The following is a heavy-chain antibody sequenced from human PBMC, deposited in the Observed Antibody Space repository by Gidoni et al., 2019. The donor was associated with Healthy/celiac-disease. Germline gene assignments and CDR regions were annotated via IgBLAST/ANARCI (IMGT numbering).Heavy chain of an antibody. V-gene: IGHV3-20*04. CDR3: ATEPSYYGSGSYYMD. CDR2: INWNGGST. CDR1: GFTLADYG. J-gene: IGHJ4*02. D-gene: IGHD3-10*01. Sequence: EVQLVESGGGVVRPGGSLRLSCAAPGFTLADYGMSWVRQAPGKGLEWVSGINWNGGSTGYADSVKGRFTISRDNAKNSLYLQMNSLRAEDTALYYCATEPSYYGSGSYYMDWGQGTLVTVSS.